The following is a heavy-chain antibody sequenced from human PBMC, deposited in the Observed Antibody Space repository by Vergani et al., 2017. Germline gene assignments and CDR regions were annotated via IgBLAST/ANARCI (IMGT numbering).Heavy chain of an antibody. CDR3: ALAESSTSCINSVCITRETGSWFDP. CDR1: GYTFTDYY. J-gene: IGHJ5*02. Sequence: EVQLVQSGAEVKKPGATVKISCKVSGYTFTDYYMHWVQQAPGKGLEWMGLVDPEDGETIYAEKFQGRVTITADTSTDTAYMELSSLRSEDTAVYYCALAESSTSCINSVCITRETGSWFDPWGQGTLVTVSS. CDR2: VDPEDGET. V-gene: IGHV1-69-2*01. D-gene: IGHD2-2*01.